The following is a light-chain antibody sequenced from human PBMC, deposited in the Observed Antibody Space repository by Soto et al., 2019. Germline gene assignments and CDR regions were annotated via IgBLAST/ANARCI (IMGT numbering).Light chain of an antibody. Sequence: EIEMTQSPATLSVSLGDRVTISCRASQSVSSSYLAWYQQKPGQAPRLLIYDASSRATGIPDRFSGSGSGTDFTLTISRLQPEDFAVYYCQQYASSPLTFGGGTKVDIK. CDR2: DAS. J-gene: IGKJ4*01. V-gene: IGKV3-20*01. CDR1: QSVSSSY. CDR3: QQYASSPLT.